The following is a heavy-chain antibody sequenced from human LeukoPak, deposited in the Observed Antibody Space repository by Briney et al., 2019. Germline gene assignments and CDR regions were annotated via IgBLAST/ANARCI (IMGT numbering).Heavy chain of an antibody. J-gene: IGHJ4*02. CDR1: GGSFSGYY. D-gene: IGHD3-22*01. CDR3: ARGRYYYDSSGPGPDY. V-gene: IGHV4-34*01. CDR2: INHSGST. Sequence: KPSETLSLTCAVYGGSFSGYYWSWIRQPPGKGLEWIGEINHSGSTNYNPSLKSRVTISVDTSKNQFSLKLSSVTAADTAVYYCARGRYYYDSSGPGPDYWGQGTLVTVSS.